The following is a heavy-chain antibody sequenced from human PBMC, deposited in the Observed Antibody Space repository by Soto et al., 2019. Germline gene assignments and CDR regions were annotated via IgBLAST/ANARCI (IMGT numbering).Heavy chain of an antibody. Sequence: PGGSLRLSCAASGFTFSSYAMHWVRQAPGKGLEWVAVISYDGSNKHYADSVKGRFTISRDNSKNTLYLQMNSLRAEDTAVYYCARDRSSSSWYSLYYYGMDVWGQGTTVTVSS. CDR3: ARDRSSSSWYSLYYYGMDV. V-gene: IGHV3-30-3*01. J-gene: IGHJ6*02. D-gene: IGHD6-13*01. CDR1: GFTFSSYA. CDR2: ISYDGSNK.